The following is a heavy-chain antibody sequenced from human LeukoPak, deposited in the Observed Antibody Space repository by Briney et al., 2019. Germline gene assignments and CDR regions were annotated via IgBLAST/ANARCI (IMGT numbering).Heavy chain of an antibody. D-gene: IGHD5-12*01. Sequence: ASVKVSCKASGYTFTGYYMHWVRQAPGQGLEWMGWINPNSGGTNYAQKFQGRVTMTRDTSISTAYMELSRLRSDDTAVYYCARAHLKYSGYGSVAYWGQGTLVTVSS. CDR3: ARAHLKYSGYGSVAY. V-gene: IGHV1-2*02. J-gene: IGHJ4*02. CDR1: GYTFTGYY. CDR2: INPNSGGT.